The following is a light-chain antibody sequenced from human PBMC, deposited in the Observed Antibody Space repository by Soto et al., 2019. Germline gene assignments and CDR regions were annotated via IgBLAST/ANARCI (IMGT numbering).Light chain of an antibody. CDR1: QTVSSNY. Sequence: EIILTQSPDTLSLSPGEIATLSCRASQTVSSNYLAWCQQRPGQAPRLLIYGASTRAAGIPDRFSGSGSGTDFTLTITRLEPEDFAVYYCQQYGSSPLTFGGGTKVDIK. CDR2: GAS. V-gene: IGKV3-20*01. CDR3: QQYGSSPLT. J-gene: IGKJ4*01.